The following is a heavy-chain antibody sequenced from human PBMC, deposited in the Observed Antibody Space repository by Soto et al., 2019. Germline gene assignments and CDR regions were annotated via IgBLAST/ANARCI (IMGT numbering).Heavy chain of an antibody. CDR1: GFTFSSYG. CDR2: ISYDGSNK. V-gene: IGHV3-30*18. Sequence: QVQLVESGGGVVQPGRSLRLSCAASGFTFSSYGMHWVRQAPGKGLEWVAVISYDGSNKYYADSVKGRFTISRDNSKNTLYLQMNSLRAEDTAVYYCANFEYSSSWYERYYYGMYVWGQGTTVTVSS. D-gene: IGHD6-13*01. J-gene: IGHJ6*02. CDR3: ANFEYSSSWYERYYYGMYV.